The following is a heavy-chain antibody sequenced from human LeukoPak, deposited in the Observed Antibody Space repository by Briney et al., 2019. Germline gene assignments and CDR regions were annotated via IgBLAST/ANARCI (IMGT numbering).Heavy chain of an antibody. J-gene: IGHJ4*02. V-gene: IGHV3-21*01. CDR1: GFTFSSYS. CDR3: ARVGGLAVSLDY. D-gene: IGHD6-19*01. Sequence: GGSLRLSCAASGFTFSSYSMNWVRQAPGKGLEWVSSISSSSSYIYYADSVKGRFTISRDNAKNSLYLQMNSLRAEDTAVYYCARVGGLAVSLDYWGQGTLVTVSS. CDR2: ISSSSSYI.